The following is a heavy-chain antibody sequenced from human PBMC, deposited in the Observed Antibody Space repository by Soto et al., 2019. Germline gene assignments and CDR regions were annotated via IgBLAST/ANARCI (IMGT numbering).Heavy chain of an antibody. V-gene: IGHV4-59*01. Sequence: LSLTCTVSGGSISSYYWSWIRQPPGKGLEWIGYVYYSGSTNYNPSLKSRVTISLDTSKNQFSLKLSSVTAADTAVYYCASSFYSGSGASTYFFDYWGQGTLVTVSS. J-gene: IGHJ4*02. CDR1: GGSISSYY. CDR2: VYYSGST. CDR3: ASSFYSGSGASTYFFDY. D-gene: IGHD3-10*01.